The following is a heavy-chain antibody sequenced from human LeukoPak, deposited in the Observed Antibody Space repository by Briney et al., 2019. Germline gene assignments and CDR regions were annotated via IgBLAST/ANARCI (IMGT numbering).Heavy chain of an antibody. CDR3: ARHARGVGATYDFDY. D-gene: IGHD1-26*01. CDR1: GGSISSSSYY. V-gene: IGHV4-39*01. CDR2: IYYSGST. Sequence: SETLSLTCTVSGGSISSSSYYWGWIRQPPGKGLEWIGSIYYSGSTYYNPSLKSRVTISVDTSKNQFSLKLSSVTAADTAVYYCARHARGVGATYDFDYWGQGILVTVSS. J-gene: IGHJ4*02.